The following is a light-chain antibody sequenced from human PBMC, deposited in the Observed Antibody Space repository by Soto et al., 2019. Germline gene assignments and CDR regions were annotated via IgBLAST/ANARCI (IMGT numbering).Light chain of an antibody. J-gene: IGKJ4*02. CDR2: DAS. Sequence: DIQMTQSPSSLSASVGDRVTITCQASQDISNYLNWYQQKPGKAPKLLIYDASNLETGVPSRFSGSGSGTDFTFTISSLQPEDMATYYSQQYDNLPLTFVGAPNVHI. CDR3: QQYDNLPLT. CDR1: QDISNY. V-gene: IGKV1-33*01.